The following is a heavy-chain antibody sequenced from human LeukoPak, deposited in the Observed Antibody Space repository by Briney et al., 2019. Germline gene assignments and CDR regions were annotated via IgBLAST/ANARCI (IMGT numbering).Heavy chain of an antibody. CDR3: ARAPERGGHSSSPDY. J-gene: IGHJ4*02. CDR2: IYISGTV. V-gene: IGHV3-53*01. D-gene: IGHD6-6*01. Sequence: GGSLRLSCAASGFSVSSNHMNWVRQAPGKGLEWVSVIYISGTVYYADSVKGRFTISRDNSKNTLFLQMNSLRADDTAVYYCARAPERGGHSSSPDYWGQGTLVTVSS. CDR1: GFSVSSNH.